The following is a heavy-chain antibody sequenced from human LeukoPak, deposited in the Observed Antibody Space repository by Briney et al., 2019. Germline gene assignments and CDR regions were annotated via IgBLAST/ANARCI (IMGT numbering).Heavy chain of an antibody. D-gene: IGHD5-18*01. CDR2: ISHDGSNN. V-gene: IGHV3-30*03. Sequence: PGGSLRLSCAASGFTFSNYGMHWVRQAPGKGLEWVVVISHDGSNNNYADSVKGRFTISRDNAKNSLYLQMNSLRAEDTAVYYCARLDTAMVTEPIDYWGQGTLVTVSS. CDR1: GFTFSNYG. CDR3: ARLDTAMVTEPIDY. J-gene: IGHJ4*02.